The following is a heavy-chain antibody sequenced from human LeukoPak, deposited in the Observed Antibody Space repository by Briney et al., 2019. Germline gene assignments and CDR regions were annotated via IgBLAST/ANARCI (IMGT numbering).Heavy chain of an antibody. D-gene: IGHD3-3*01. CDR1: GFSLSTSGMC. CDR2: IDWDDDK. CDR3: ARVRFLREYYYYGMDV. Sequence: SGPALVKPTQTLTLTCTFSGFSLSTSGMCVSWIRQPPGKALEWLARIDWDDDKYYSTSLKTRLTISKDTSKNQVVLTMTNMDPVDTATYYCARVRFLREYYYYGMDVWGQGTTVTVSS. V-gene: IGHV2-70*11. J-gene: IGHJ6*02.